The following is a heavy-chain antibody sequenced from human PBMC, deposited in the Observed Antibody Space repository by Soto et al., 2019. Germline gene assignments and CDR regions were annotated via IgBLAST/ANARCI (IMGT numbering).Heavy chain of an antibody. CDR1: GGSISGSY. CDR2: IYYTGST. Sequence: SETLSLTCSVSGGSISGSYWSWIRQSPGKGLEWLGYIYYTGSTNYSPSLRSRVSISVDTSKNEFSLRLSSVTAADTAVYFCARSVAVPGAHIDYWGQGTQVTVSS. J-gene: IGHJ4*02. D-gene: IGHD6-19*01. V-gene: IGHV4-59*01. CDR3: ARSVAVPGAHIDY.